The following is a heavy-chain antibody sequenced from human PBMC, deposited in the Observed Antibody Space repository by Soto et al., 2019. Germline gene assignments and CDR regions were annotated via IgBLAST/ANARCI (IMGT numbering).Heavy chain of an antibody. J-gene: IGHJ5*02. CDR3: AKDPNCSGDSCST. Sequence: GGSLRLSCAASGFTFSTNPMRWVRQAPGKGLEWVSGISGSGGSTYYADSVKGRFTISRDNSKNTLYLQMNSLRAEDTAVYYCAKDPNCSGDSCSTWGQGTLVTVSS. CDR1: GFTFSTNP. V-gene: IGHV3-23*01. CDR2: ISGSGGST. D-gene: IGHD2-15*01.